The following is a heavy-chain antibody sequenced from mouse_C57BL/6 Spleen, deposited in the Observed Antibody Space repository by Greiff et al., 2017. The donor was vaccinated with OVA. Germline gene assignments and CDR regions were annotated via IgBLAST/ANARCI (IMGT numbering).Heavy chain of an antibody. V-gene: IGHV5-17*01. D-gene: IGHD2-2*01. CDR3: AKDGYDGDAMDY. J-gene: IGHJ4*01. CDR2: ISSGSSTI. CDR1: GFTFSDYG. Sequence: EVKVVESGGGLVKPGGSLKLSCAASGFTFSDYGMHWVRQAPEKGLEWVAYISSGSSTIYYADTVKGRFTISRDNAKNTLFLQMTSLRSEDTAMYYCAKDGYDGDAMDYWGQGTSVTVSS.